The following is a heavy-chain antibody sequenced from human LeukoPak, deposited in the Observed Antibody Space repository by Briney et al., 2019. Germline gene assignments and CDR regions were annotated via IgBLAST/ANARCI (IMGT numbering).Heavy chain of an antibody. Sequence: GGSLRLSCAASGFTVSSNYMSWVRQAPGKGLEWVSIIYSGGSTYYADSVKGRFTISRDNSKNTVYLQMNSLRAEDTAVYYCARAVPGGTTKWFDPWGQGILVTVSS. CDR1: GFTVSSNY. CDR3: ARAVPGGTTKWFDP. CDR2: IYSGGST. D-gene: IGHD2-15*01. V-gene: IGHV3-53*01. J-gene: IGHJ5*02.